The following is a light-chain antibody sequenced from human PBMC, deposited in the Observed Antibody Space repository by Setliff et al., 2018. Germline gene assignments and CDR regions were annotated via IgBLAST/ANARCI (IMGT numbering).Light chain of an antibody. Sequence: QSALAQPRSVSGSPGQSVTISCTGTSSDVGGYNYVSWYQQHPGKAPKLMIYDVSKRPSGVPDRFSGSKSGNTASLTISGLQAEDEADYYCSSYTARSAVFGPGTKVTVL. J-gene: IGLJ1*01. CDR3: SSYTARSAV. V-gene: IGLV2-11*01. CDR2: DVS. CDR1: SSDVGGYNY.